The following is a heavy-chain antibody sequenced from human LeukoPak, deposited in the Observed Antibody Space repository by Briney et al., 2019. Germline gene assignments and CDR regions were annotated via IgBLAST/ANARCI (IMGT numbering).Heavy chain of an antibody. J-gene: IGHJ4*02. CDR2: ISGDGGST. D-gene: IGHD2-15*01. CDR3: APQAFCSGGSCYSIPY. Sequence: PGGSLRLSCAASGFTFDDHAMHWVRQAPGKGLEWVSLISGDGGSTYYADSVKGRFTISRDNSKNSLYLQMNSLRTEDTALYYCAPQAFCSGGSCYSIPYWGQGTLVTVSS. CDR1: GFTFDDHA. V-gene: IGHV3-43*02.